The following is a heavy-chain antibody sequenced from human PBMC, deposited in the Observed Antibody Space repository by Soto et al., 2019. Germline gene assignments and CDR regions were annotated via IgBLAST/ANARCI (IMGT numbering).Heavy chain of an antibody. CDR2: IYYSGST. V-gene: IGHV4-61*01. D-gene: IGHD6-25*01. Sequence: GTLSLTCTVSGGSVSSGSYYWSWIRQPPGKGLEWIGYIYYSGSTNYNPSLKSRVTISVDTSKNQFSLKLSSVTAADTAVYYCARSKKYSSARGLDPWGQGTLVTVSS. CDR1: GGSVSSGSYY. J-gene: IGHJ5*02. CDR3: ARSKKYSSARGLDP.